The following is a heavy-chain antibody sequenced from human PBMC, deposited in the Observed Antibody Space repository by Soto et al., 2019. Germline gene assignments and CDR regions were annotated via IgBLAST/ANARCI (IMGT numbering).Heavy chain of an antibody. J-gene: IGHJ4*02. V-gene: IGHV3-15*01. Sequence: EVQLVESEGDLVKPGGCLRLSCAASGITFTNAWMSWVRQAPGKGLEWVGRIKNRADGGTTDYAAPVRGRFTISRDDSKNTLFLQMNSLEAEDTAVYYCTTDPGDYEDFWGQGTLVTVSS. CDR2: IKNRADGGTT. D-gene: IGHD4-17*01. CDR1: GITFTNAW. CDR3: TTDPGDYEDF.